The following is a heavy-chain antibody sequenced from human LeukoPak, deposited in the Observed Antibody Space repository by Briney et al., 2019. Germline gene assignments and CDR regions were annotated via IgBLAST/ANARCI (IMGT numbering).Heavy chain of an antibody. CDR1: GFTFSNYW. J-gene: IGHJ3*01. V-gene: IGHV3-7*05. Sequence: GSLRLSCAASGFTFSNYWMSWVRQAPGKGLEWVAHINQDGSEKYYVDSVKGRFTISRDNAKNSLYLQMNSLRAEDTAIYYCARVQWLPLDVFNFWGQGAMVTVSS. CDR2: INQDGSEK. D-gene: IGHD6-19*01. CDR3: ARVQWLPLDVFNF.